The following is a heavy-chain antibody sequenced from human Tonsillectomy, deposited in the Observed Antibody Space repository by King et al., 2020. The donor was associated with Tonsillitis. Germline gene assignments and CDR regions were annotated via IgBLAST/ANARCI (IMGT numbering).Heavy chain of an antibody. V-gene: IGHV4-34*01. CDR1: GGSFSDYY. Sequence: HVQLQQWGAGLLKPSETLSLTCAVYGGSFSDYYWSWIRQPPGKGLEWIGETNHTGSTNYNPSLKSRVTISVDTSKNQFSLKQSSVTAADTAVYYCSSISEGHDHGTCAHYASNCFDPWGQGTLVTVSS. CDR3: SSISEGHDHGTCAHYASNCFDP. J-gene: IGHJ5*02. D-gene: IGHD4/OR15-4a*01. CDR2: TNHTGST.